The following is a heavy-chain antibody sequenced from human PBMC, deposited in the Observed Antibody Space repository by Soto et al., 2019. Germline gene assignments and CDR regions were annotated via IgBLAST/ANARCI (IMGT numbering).Heavy chain of an antibody. V-gene: IGHV3-30*18. CDR1: GFTFSSYG. D-gene: IGHD4-17*01. CDR3: AKDPTTMTTVVTDGFDY. Sequence: GGSLRLSCAASGFTFSSYGMHWVRQAPGKGLEWVAVISYDGSNKYYADSVKGRSTISRDNSKNTLYLQMNSLRAEDTAVYYCAKDPTTMTTVVTDGFDYWGQGTLVTVSS. CDR2: ISYDGSNK. J-gene: IGHJ4*02.